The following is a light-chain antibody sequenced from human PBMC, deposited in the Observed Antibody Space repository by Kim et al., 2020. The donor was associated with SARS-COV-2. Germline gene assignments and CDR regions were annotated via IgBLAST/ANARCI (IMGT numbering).Light chain of an antibody. V-gene: IGLV3-21*04. J-gene: IGLJ2*01. CDR2: YDS. Sequence: SYELTQPPSVSVAPGKTARITCWGNNIGSKSVHWYQQKPGQAPVLVIYYDSDRPSGIPERFSGSNSGNTATLTISRVEAGDEADYYCQVWDSSSDHHVVF. CDR1: NIGSKS. CDR3: QVWDSSSDHHVV.